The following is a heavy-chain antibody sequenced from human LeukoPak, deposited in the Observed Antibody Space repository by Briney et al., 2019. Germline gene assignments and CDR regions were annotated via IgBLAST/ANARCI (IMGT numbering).Heavy chain of an antibody. D-gene: IGHD6-13*01. J-gene: IGHJ4*02. CDR3: ARDRGEQQLAFDY. Sequence: PGGSPRLSCAASGFTFSSYAMSWVRQAPGKGLEWVSSISSSSSYIYYADSVKGRFTISRDNAKNSLYLQMNSLRAEDTAVYYCARDRGEQQLAFDYWGQGTLVTVSS. CDR2: ISSSSSYI. CDR1: GFTFSSYA. V-gene: IGHV3-21*01.